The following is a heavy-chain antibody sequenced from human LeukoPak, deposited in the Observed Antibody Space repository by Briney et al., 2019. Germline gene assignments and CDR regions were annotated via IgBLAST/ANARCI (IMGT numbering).Heavy chain of an antibody. Sequence: ASVKVSCKASGYTFTSYGISWVRQAPGQGLEWMGWISAYNGNTNYAQKLQGRVTMTTDTSTSTAYMELRSLRSDDTAVYYCRVVVVAATSDKFDYWGQGTLFTVSS. CDR3: RVVVVAATSDKFDY. V-gene: IGHV1-18*01. J-gene: IGHJ4*02. CDR1: GYTFTSYG. CDR2: ISAYNGNT. D-gene: IGHD2-15*01.